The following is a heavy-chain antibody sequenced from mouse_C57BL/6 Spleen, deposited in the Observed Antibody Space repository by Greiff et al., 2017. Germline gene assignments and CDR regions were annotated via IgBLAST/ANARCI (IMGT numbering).Heavy chain of an antibody. V-gene: IGHV1-26*01. CDR3: ARKGYRPSNYFDY. J-gene: IGHJ2*01. CDR1: GYTFTDYY. CDR2: INPNNGGT. Sequence: VQLQQSGPELVKPGASVKISCKASGYTFTDYYMNWVKQSHGKSLEWIGDINPNNGGTSYNQKFKGKATLTVDKSSSTAYMELRSLTSEDSAVYYCARKGYRPSNYFDYWGQGTTLTVSS.